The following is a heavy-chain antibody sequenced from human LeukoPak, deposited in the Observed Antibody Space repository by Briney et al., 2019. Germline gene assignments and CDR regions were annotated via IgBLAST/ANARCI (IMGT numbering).Heavy chain of an antibody. CDR1: GFTFSSYS. CDR2: ISSSSSYI. J-gene: IGHJ4*02. Sequence: PGGSLRLSCAASGFTFSSYSMNWVRQAPGKGLEWVSSISSSSSYIYYADSVKGRFTISRDNAKNSLYLQMNSLRAEDTAVYYCARDIAAAGTWFDCWGQGTLVTVSS. D-gene: IGHD6-13*01. V-gene: IGHV3-21*01. CDR3: ARDIAAAGTWFDC.